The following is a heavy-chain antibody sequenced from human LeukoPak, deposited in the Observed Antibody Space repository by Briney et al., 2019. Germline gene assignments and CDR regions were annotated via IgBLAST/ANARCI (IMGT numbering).Heavy chain of an antibody. D-gene: IGHD2-21*02. CDR3: AREGTAGFDY. J-gene: IGHJ4*02. Sequence: ASVKVSCKASGYTFSSCYMHWVRQAPGQGLEWMGIINPSGGSTSYAQKFQGRVTMTRETSTRTVYMELSSLRSEDTAVYYCAREGTAGFDYWGQGTLVTVSS. V-gene: IGHV1-46*01. CDR2: INPSGGST. CDR1: GYTFSSCY.